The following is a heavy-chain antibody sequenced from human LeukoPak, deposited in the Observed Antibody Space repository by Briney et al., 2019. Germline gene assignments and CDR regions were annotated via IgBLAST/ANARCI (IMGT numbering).Heavy chain of an antibody. D-gene: IGHD1-7*01. CDR1: GGSISSGSYY. Sequence: PSQTLSLTCTVSGGSISSGSYYWSWIRQPAGKGLEWIGRIYTSGSTNYNPSLRSRVTISVDTSKNQFSLKLSSVTAADTAVYYCARDLKDWNYSRYYYYYMDVWGKGTTVTVSS. V-gene: IGHV4-61*02. CDR3: ARDLKDWNYSRYYYYYMDV. CDR2: IYTSGST. J-gene: IGHJ6*03.